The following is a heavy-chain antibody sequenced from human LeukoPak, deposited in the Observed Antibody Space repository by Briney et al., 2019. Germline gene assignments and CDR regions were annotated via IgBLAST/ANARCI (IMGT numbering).Heavy chain of an antibody. J-gene: IGHJ4*02. V-gene: IGHV1-18*01. CDR3: ASQSSCWYDY. D-gene: IGHD6-19*01. CDR2: ISAYNGKT. CDR1: GYTVTSYG. Sequence: ASVKVSCKASGYTVTSYGISWVRQAPGQGVEGMGWISAYNGKTNNAQKHQGRGTMTTDTSTSTAYMELRSLRSDDTAVYYCASQSSCWYDYWGQGTLVTVSS.